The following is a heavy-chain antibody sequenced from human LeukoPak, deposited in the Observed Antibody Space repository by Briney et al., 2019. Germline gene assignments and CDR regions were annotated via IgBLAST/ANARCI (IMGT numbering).Heavy chain of an antibody. V-gene: IGHV4-39*07. Sequence: PSETLSLTCTVSGGSISSSSYYWGWVRQPPGKGLEWIGSIYYSGSTYYNPSLKSRVTISVDTSKNQFSLKLSSVTAADTAVYYCATPGRGYSYGYPTPLGYWGQGTLVTVSS. CDR1: GGSISSSSYY. D-gene: IGHD5-18*01. CDR2: IYYSGST. CDR3: ATPGRGYSYGYPTPLGY. J-gene: IGHJ4*02.